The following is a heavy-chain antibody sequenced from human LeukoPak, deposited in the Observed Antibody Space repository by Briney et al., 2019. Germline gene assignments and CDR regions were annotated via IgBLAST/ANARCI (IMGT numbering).Heavy chain of an antibody. D-gene: IGHD6-13*01. CDR3: ASEIAAAGTHRFDY. J-gene: IGHJ4*02. CDR2: INHSGST. V-gene: IGHV4-34*01. Sequence: SETLSLTCAVYGGSFSGYYWSWIRQPPGKGLEWIGEINHSGSTNYNPSLKSRVTISVDKSKNQFSLKLSSVTAADTAVYYCASEIAAAGTHRFDYWGQGTLVTVSS. CDR1: GGSFSGYY.